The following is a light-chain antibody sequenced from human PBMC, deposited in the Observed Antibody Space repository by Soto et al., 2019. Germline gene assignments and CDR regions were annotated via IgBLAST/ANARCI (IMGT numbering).Light chain of an antibody. CDR1: QSIRSY. V-gene: IGKV1-39*01. CDR2: AAS. J-gene: IGKJ1*01. CDR3: QQYNNWPPWT. Sequence: DIQLTQSPSSLSASVGDRVTITCRASQSIRSYLNWYQQKPGKAPKLLIYAASSLQTGVSSRFSGSGSGTEFTLTISSLQSEDFAVYYCQQYNNWPPWTFGQGTRWIS.